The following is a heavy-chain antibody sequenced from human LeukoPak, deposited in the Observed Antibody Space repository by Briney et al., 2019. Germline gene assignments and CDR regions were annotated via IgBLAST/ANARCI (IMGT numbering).Heavy chain of an antibody. CDR3: ARSREWELPLGIDY. D-gene: IGHD1-26*01. J-gene: IGHJ4*02. CDR1: GFTFSSYA. CDR2: ISGSGGST. Sequence: QPGGSLRLSCAASGFTFSSYAMSWVRQAPGKGLEWVSAISGSGGSTYYADSVKGRFTISRDNSKNTLYLQMNSLRAEDTAVYYCARSREWELPLGIDYWGQGTLVTVSS. V-gene: IGHV3-23*01.